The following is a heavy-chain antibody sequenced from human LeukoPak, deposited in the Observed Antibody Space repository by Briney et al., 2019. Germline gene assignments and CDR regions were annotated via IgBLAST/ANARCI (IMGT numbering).Heavy chain of an antibody. J-gene: IGHJ4*02. V-gene: IGHV5-51*01. CDR1: GYSFTDYW. Sequence: GESLKISCKASGYSFTDYWIGWVRQMPGKGLEWMGIIYPGDSDTRYSPSFQGRVTFSVDKSISTAYLQWGSLQASDSAIYYCAAAIVAAYDYWGQGTLVTVSS. CDR3: AAAIVAAYDY. D-gene: IGHD1-26*01. CDR2: IYPGDSDT.